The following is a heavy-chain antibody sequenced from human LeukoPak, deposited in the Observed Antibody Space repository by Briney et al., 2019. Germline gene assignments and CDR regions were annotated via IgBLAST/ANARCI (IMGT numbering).Heavy chain of an antibody. CDR1: GFTVSSNY. J-gene: IGHJ4*02. Sequence: GGSLRLSCAASGFTVSSNYMSWVRQAPGKGLEWVSVIYSGGSTYYADSVKGRFTISRDNSKNTVYLQLNSLRAEDTAVYYCAKDFISIKALIPWDYWGQGTLVTVSP. D-gene: IGHD2-21*01. CDR2: IYSGGST. CDR3: AKDFISIKALIPWDY. V-gene: IGHV3-53*05.